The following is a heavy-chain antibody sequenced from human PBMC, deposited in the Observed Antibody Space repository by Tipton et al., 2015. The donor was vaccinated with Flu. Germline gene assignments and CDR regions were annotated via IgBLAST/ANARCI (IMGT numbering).Heavy chain of an antibody. CDR3: ARPIRDGYNYGGFDP. D-gene: IGHD5-24*01. J-gene: IGHJ5*02. CDR1: GYTFTSYG. CDR2: VSAYNGNT. Sequence: QSGAEVKKPGASVRVSCKASGYTFTSYGISWVRQAPGQGLEWMGWVSAYNGNTNYAQKLQGRVTMTTDTSTSTAYMELRSLRSDDTAVYYCARPIRDGYNYGGFDPWGQGTLVTVSS. V-gene: IGHV1-18*01.